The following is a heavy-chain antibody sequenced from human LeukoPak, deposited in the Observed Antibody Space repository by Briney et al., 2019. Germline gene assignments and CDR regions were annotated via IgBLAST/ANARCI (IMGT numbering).Heavy chain of an antibody. J-gene: IGHJ4*02. CDR3: ARIVSGSYAAYYFDF. CDR1: GFTFSSYE. Sequence: GGSLRLSCAASGFTFSSYEMNWVRQAPGKGPEWISYISCSGSSIFYADSVKGRFTISRDNAKDSLYLQMNSLRAEDTAVYYCARIVSGSYAAYYFDFWGQGTLVTVSS. V-gene: IGHV3-48*03. D-gene: IGHD1-26*01. CDR2: ISCSGSSI.